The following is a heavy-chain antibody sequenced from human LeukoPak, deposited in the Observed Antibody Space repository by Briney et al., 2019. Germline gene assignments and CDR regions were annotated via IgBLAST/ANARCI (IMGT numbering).Heavy chain of an antibody. V-gene: IGHV4-59*02. CDR2: IHYSGRT. CDR1: GGSVSGYY. D-gene: IGHD6-13*01. J-gene: IGHJ3*02. CDR3: VRDSGYSSSWYLIDDDFDI. Sequence: SETLSLTCAVSGGSVSGYYWSWVRQFPGRRLEWIGYIHYSGRTNYNPSLKSRITLSLETSSNQISLEPKSVTSADTALYYCVRDSGYSSSWYLIDDDFDIWGRGTMVIVSA.